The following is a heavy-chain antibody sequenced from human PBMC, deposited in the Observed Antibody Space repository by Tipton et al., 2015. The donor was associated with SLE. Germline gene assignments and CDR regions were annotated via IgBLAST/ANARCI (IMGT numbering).Heavy chain of an antibody. Sequence: SLRLSCVASGFTFSDSYMCWIRQAPGKGLEWISYITTSGHTIYYADSVQGRFTISRDNAKNSLFLQMDHLRAEDTAVYYCASQLTILDAFDIWGQGTMVTVSS. CDR3: ASQLTILDAFDI. J-gene: IGHJ3*02. CDR1: GFTFSDSY. V-gene: IGHV3-11*04. CDR2: ITTSGHTI. D-gene: IGHD1-1*01.